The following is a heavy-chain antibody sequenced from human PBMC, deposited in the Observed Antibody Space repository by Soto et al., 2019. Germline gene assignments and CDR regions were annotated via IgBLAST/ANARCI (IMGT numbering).Heavy chain of an antibody. CDR2: IYFSGST. V-gene: IGHV4-59*01. J-gene: IGHJ4*02. D-gene: IGHD3-16*01. CDR3: ERVGGVAGRRFAD. Sequence: PSEPLSLTSTGSGGSISSGDWSWVRHPPGKGLEWIGYIYFSGSTNYNSSLESRVTISLDASKTQFSLKLRSLTTADTAVYYCERVGGVAGRRFADWGQGT. CDR1: GGSISSGD.